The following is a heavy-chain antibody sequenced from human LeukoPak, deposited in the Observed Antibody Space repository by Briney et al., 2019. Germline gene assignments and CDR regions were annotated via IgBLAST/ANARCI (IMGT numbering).Heavy chain of an antibody. CDR2: IYYSGST. CDR1: GGSISSGDYY. D-gene: IGHD3-22*01. V-gene: IGHV4-30-4*08. CDR3: ARDYGTYDSSGYYFNRFDP. J-gene: IGHJ5*02. Sequence: PSETLSLTCTVSGGSISSGDYYWSWLRQPPGKGLEWIGYIYYSGSTYYNPSLKSIVTISVDTSKNQFSLKLSSVTAADTAVYYCARDYGTYDSSGYYFNRFDPWGQGTLVTVSS.